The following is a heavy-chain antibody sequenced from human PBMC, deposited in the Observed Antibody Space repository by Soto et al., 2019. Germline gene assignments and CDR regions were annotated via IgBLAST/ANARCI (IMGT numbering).Heavy chain of an antibody. CDR1: GGSISSSSYY. Sequence: SETLSLTCTVSGGSISSSSYYWGWIRQPPGKGLEWIGSIYYSGSTYYNPSLKSRVTISVDTSKNQFSLKLSSVTAADTAVYYCARQPANYSYYYYYMDVWGKGTTVTVSS. V-gene: IGHV4-39*01. CDR3: ARQPANYSYYYYYMDV. D-gene: IGHD3-10*01. J-gene: IGHJ6*03. CDR2: IYYSGST.